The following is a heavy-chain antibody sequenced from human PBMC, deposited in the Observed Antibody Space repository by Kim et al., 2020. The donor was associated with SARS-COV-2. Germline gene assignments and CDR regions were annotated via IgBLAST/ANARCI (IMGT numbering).Heavy chain of an antibody. J-gene: IGHJ4*02. CDR2: IKQDGSEK. CDR3: AREGRRDYDSSGYYVF. CDR1: GFTFSSYW. V-gene: IGHV3-7*01. D-gene: IGHD3-22*01. Sequence: GGSLRLSCAASGFTFSSYWMSWVRQAPGKGLEWVANIKQDGSEKYYVDSVKGRFTISRDNAKNSLYLQMNSLRAEDTAVYYCAREGRRDYDSSGYYVFWGQGTLVTVSS.